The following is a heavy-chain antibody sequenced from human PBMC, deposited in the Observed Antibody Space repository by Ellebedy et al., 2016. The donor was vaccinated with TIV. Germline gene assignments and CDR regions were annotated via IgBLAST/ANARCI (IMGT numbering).Heavy chain of an antibody. V-gene: IGHV1-24*01. D-gene: IGHD1-26*01. CDR2: FDPEDGET. CDR1: GYTLTELS. J-gene: IGHJ4*02. CDR3: ATDGGSYAEYYFDY. Sequence: ASVKVSCKVSGYTLTELSMHWVRQAPGKGLEWMGGFDPEDGETIYAQKFQGRVTMTEDTSTDTAYMELSSLRSEDTAVYYCATDGGSYAEYYFDYWGQGTLVTVSS.